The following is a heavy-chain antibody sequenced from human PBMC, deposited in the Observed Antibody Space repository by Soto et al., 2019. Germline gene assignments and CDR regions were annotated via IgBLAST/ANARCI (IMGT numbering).Heavy chain of an antibody. J-gene: IGHJ4*02. CDR3: ARDPPYYGSGSYYLPGGY. CDR2: ISYDGSNK. D-gene: IGHD3-10*01. V-gene: IGHV3-30-3*01. Sequence: QVQLVESGGGVVQPGRSLRLSCAASGFTFSSYAMHWVRQAPGKGLEWVAVISYDGSNKYYADSVKGRFTISRDNSKNTLYLQMNSLRAEDTAVYYCARDPPYYGSGSYYLPGGYWGQGTLVTVSS. CDR1: GFTFSSYA.